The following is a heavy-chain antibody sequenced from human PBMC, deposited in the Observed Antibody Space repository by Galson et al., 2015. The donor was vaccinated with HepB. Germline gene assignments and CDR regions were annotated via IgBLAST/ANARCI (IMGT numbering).Heavy chain of an antibody. CDR1: GFTFSSYG. CDR2: ISSDGGRT. Sequence: SLRLSCAASGFTFSSYGMHWVRQAPGKGLEYVSAISSDGGRTHYADSVKGRFTISRDNSKNTMYLQMSSLRVGDTALYYCVKAYYYGSGYPDYWGQGTLVTVSS. D-gene: IGHD3-10*01. V-gene: IGHV3-64D*06. J-gene: IGHJ4*02. CDR3: VKAYYYGSGYPDY.